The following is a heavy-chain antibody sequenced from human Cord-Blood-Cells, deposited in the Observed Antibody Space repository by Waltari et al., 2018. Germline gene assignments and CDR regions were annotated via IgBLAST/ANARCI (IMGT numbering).Heavy chain of an antibody. CDR3: ARGVMGIAVADWYFDL. CDR1: GFRVSSNY. J-gene: IGHJ2*01. CDR2: IYSGGSP. D-gene: IGHD6-19*01. V-gene: IGHV3-53*02. Sequence: EVQLVETGGGLIQPGGSLRLSGAASGFRVSSNYMNWVRPAPGKGLEWVSVIYSGGSPYYADSVKGRFTISRDNSKNTLYLQMNSLRAEDTAVYYCARGVMGIAVADWYFDLWGRGTLVTVSS.